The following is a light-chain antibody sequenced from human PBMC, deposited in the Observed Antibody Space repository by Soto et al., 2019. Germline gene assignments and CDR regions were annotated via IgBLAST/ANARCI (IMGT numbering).Light chain of an antibody. Sequence: DIQMTQSPSSVSASVGDRVTITCRASQGLSTYLAWYQQKPGKAPKLLIYAASNLQSGVPSRFSGRGSGTVFTLTISSLQPEDFATYYCLSGHSRPFGGGTKVEIK. V-gene: IGKV1-12*02. CDR1: QGLSTY. J-gene: IGKJ4*01. CDR2: AAS. CDR3: LSGHSRP.